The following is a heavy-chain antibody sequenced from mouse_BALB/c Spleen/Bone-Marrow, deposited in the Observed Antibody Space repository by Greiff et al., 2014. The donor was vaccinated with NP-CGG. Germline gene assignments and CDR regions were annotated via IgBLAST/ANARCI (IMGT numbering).Heavy chain of an antibody. V-gene: IGHV5-6-3*01. CDR2: INSNGGST. CDR3: ARENYRSHYYFDY. CDR1: GFTFSSYG. J-gene: IGHJ2*01. D-gene: IGHD2-14*01. Sequence: DVHLVESGGGLVQPGGSLKLSCAASGFTFSSYGMSWVRRTPDKRLELVATINSNGGSTYYPDSVKGRFTISRDNAKNTLYLQMSSLKSEDTAMYYCARENYRSHYYFDYWGQGTTLTVSS.